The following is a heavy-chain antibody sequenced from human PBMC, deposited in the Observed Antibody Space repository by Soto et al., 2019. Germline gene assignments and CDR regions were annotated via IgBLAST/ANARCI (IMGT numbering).Heavy chain of an antibody. D-gene: IGHD1-1*01. Sequence: QVQLVESGGGVVQPGRSLRLSCAASGFTFSSYAMHWVRQAPGKGLEWVAVISYDGSNKYYADSVKGRFTISRDNSKNPLYLQRHSLRAEDTAVYYCARDRLRYNWNDFPYYYYGMDVWGQGTTVTVSS. V-gene: IGHV3-30*14. J-gene: IGHJ6*02. CDR3: ARDRLRYNWNDFPYYYYGMDV. CDR1: GFTFSSYA. CDR2: ISYDGSNK.